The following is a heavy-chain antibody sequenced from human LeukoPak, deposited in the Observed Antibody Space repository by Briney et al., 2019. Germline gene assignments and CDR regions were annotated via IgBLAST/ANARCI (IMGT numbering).Heavy chain of an antibody. CDR2: ISYDGSNK. D-gene: IGHD1-26*01. V-gene: IGHV3-30*18. CDR3: AKVKSGLWNAFDI. CDR1: GFTFSSYG. J-gene: IGHJ3*02. Sequence: GGSLRLSCAASGFTFSSYGMHWVRQAPGKGLEWVAVISYDGSNKYYADSVKGRFTISRDNSKNTLYLQMNSLRAEDTAVYYCAKVKSGLWNAFDIWGQGTMVTVSS.